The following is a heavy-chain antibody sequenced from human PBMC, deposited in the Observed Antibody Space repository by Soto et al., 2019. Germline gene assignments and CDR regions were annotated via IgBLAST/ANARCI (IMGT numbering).Heavy chain of an antibody. D-gene: IGHD1-26*01. CDR1: GFTFDDHA. J-gene: IGHJ5*02. CDR3: TRGSAAVRSYFFDP. Sequence: EVQLVESGGGLVQPGKSLRLSCAASGFTFDDHAMHWVRQGPGKGLEWVAHISWNSETLGYADSVKGRFIISRDNAKNSVYLEMNGLRPEDTAVYFCTRGSAAVRSYFFDPWGQGTLVTVSS. CDR2: ISWNSETL. V-gene: IGHV3-9*01.